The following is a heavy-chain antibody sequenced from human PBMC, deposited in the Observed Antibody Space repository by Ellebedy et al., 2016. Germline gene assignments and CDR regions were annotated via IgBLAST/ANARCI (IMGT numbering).Heavy chain of an antibody. D-gene: IGHD4-23*01. CDR2: IYYSGST. CDR1: GGSISSYY. Sequence: SETLSLXCTVSGGSISSYYWSWIRQPPGKGLEWIGYIYYSGSTNYNPSLKSRVTISLDTSKNQLSLKLSSVTAADTAVYYCARQATTTVVTPFDYWGQGTLVTVSS. J-gene: IGHJ4*02. CDR3: ARQATTTVVTPFDY. V-gene: IGHV4-59*01.